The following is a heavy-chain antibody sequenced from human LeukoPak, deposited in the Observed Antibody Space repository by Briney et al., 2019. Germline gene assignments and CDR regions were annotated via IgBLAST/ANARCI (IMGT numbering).Heavy chain of an antibody. CDR1: GFTFGDYA. Sequence: GRSLRLSCTASGFTFGDYAMSWVRQAPGKGLEWVGFIRSKAYGGTTEYAASVKGRFTISRDDSKSIAYLQVNSLKTEDTAVYYCTRDRGGAAGELFDYWGQGTLVTVSS. CDR3: TRDRGGAAGELFDY. CDR2: IRSKAYGGTT. J-gene: IGHJ4*02. D-gene: IGHD3-10*01. V-gene: IGHV3-49*04.